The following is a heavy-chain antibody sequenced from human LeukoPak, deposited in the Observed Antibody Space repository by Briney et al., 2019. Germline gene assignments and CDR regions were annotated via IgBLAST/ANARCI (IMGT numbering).Heavy chain of an antibody. CDR3: ARQPPTYYDFWSGSYGMDV. CDR1: GYSFTSYW. V-gene: IGHV5-51*01. D-gene: IGHD3-3*01. Sequence: GESLKISCKASGYSFTSYWIGWVRQMPGKGLEWMGIIYPGDSDTRYSPSFQGQVTISADKSISTAYLQWGSLKASDTAMYYCARQPPTYYDFWSGSYGMDVWGQGTTVTVSS. CDR2: IYPGDSDT. J-gene: IGHJ6*02.